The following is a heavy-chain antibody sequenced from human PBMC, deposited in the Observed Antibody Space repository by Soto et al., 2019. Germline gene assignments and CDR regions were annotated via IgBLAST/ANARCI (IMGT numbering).Heavy chain of an antibody. Sequence: GGSLRLSCAASGFTFSSYAMSWVRQAPGKGLEWVSAISGSGGSTYYADSVKGRFTISRDNSKNTLYLQMNSLRAEDTAVYYCAKDRYDILTGFPSYAPFDYWGQGTLVTVSS. D-gene: IGHD3-9*01. V-gene: IGHV3-23*01. J-gene: IGHJ4*02. CDR3: AKDRYDILTGFPSYAPFDY. CDR1: GFTFSSYA. CDR2: ISGSGGST.